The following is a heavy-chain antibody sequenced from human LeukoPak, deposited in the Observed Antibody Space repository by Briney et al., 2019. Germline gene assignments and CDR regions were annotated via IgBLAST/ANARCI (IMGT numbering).Heavy chain of an antibody. CDR2: ISSSSSTI. CDR1: GFTFSSYE. V-gene: IGHV3-48*01. D-gene: IGHD6-19*01. J-gene: IGHJ6*03. Sequence: GGSLRLSCAASGFTFSSYEMNWVRQAPGKGLEWVSYISSSSSTIYYADSVKGRFTISRDNAKNSLYLQMNSLRAEDTAVYYCARVMEQWLVLPYYYMDVWGKGTTVTVSS. CDR3: ARVMEQWLVLPYYYMDV.